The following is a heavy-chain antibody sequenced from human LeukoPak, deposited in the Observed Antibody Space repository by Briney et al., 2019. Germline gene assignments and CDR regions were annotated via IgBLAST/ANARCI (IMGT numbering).Heavy chain of an antibody. Sequence: PSETLSLTCAVYGGSFSGYYWSWIRQPPVKGLEWIGEINHSGSTNYNPSLKSRVTISVDTSKDQFSLKLSSVTAADTAVYYCARWTYDSSGYLFDYWGQGTLVTVSS. CDR1: GGSFSGYY. CDR2: INHSGST. CDR3: ARWTYDSSGYLFDY. D-gene: IGHD3-22*01. V-gene: IGHV4-34*01. J-gene: IGHJ4*02.